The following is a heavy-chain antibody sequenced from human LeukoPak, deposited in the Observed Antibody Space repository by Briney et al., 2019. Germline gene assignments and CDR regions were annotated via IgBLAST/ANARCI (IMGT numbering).Heavy chain of an antibody. D-gene: IGHD4-17*01. CDR2: IKQDGSEK. Sequence: PGGSLRLSCAASGFTFSSYWMSWVRQAPGKGLEWVANIKQDGSEKYYVDSVKGRFTISRDNAKNSLYLQMNSLRAEDTAVYYCAKEEIYGDYPWFDPWGQGTLVTVFS. J-gene: IGHJ5*02. V-gene: IGHV3-7*03. CDR3: AKEEIYGDYPWFDP. CDR1: GFTFSSYW.